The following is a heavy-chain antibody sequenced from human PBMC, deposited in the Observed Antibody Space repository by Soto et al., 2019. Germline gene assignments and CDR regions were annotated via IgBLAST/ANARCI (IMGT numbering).Heavy chain of an antibody. Sequence: SETLSLTCTVSGGSISSSSYYWGWIRQPPGKGLEWIGSIYYSGSTYYNPSLKSRVTISVDTSKNQFSLKLSSVTAADTAVYYCARWKQLVLRFDYWGQGTLVTVSS. D-gene: IGHD6-13*01. CDR3: ARWKQLVLRFDY. CDR2: IYYSGST. J-gene: IGHJ4*02. V-gene: IGHV4-39*01. CDR1: GGSISSSSYY.